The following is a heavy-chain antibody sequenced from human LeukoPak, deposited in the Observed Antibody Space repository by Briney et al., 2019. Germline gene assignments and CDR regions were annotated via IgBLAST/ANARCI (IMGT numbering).Heavy chain of an antibody. Sequence: PSETLSLTCTVSGYSISSGYYWGWIRQPPGKGLEWIGGIYHSGSTYYNPSLKSRVTISVDTSKNQFSLKVSSVTAADTAVYYCATTLSSSWYYNWFDPWGQGTLVTVSS. CDR2: IYHSGST. CDR1: GYSISSGYY. CDR3: ATTLSSSWYYNWFDP. J-gene: IGHJ5*02. V-gene: IGHV4-38-2*02. D-gene: IGHD6-13*01.